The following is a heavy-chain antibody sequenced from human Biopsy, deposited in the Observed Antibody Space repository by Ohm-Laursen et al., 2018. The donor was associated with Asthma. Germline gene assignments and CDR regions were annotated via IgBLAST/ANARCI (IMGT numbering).Heavy chain of an antibody. CDR2: VSSDGHNK. Sequence: SLRLSCAASGFVFSQCGMHWVRQGPGKGLEWVALVSSDGHNKYYEDSVKGRFTISRDNSRNRLYLQINRLTVEDSAVYFCARQSGQDNGDSSAFDTWGQGTTVTVSS. D-gene: IGHD3-22*01. CDR1: GFVFSQCG. J-gene: IGHJ3*02. CDR3: ARQSGQDNGDSSAFDT. V-gene: IGHV3-30*03.